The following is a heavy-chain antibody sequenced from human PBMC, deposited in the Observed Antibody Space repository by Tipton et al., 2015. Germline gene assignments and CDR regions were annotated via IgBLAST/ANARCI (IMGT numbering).Heavy chain of an antibody. V-gene: IGHV4-59*01. Sequence: TLSLTCTVSGGSLSVSYWSWIRQPPGKGLEWIGYISDNGNTNYSPSLKSRVTMSVDTSKNHFSLRLNSVTAADTAVYYCARLHYEIVTGHLRSPYHYGLDVWGHGTSVTVSS. CDR1: GGSLSVSY. CDR3: ARLHYEIVTGHLRSPYHYGLDV. J-gene: IGHJ6*02. CDR2: ISDNGNT. D-gene: IGHD3-9*01.